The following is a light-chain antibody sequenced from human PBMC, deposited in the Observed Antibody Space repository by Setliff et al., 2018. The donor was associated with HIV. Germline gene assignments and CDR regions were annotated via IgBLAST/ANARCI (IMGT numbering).Light chain of an antibody. CDR2: MAS. J-gene: IGKJ2*01. CDR1: QNVNRW. Sequence: DIQTTQSPSTLSASVGDRVTITCRTSQNVNRWLAWYQQKPGRAPNLLIYMASNLQSGVPSRFSGSGSGTEFTLTISGLQPDDSATYYCQGYNSKSMYTFGQGTKVDIK. CDR3: QGYNSKSMYT. V-gene: IGKV1-5*03.